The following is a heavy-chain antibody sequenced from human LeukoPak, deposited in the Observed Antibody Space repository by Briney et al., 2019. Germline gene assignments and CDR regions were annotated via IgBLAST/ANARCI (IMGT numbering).Heavy chain of an antibody. J-gene: IGHJ3*01. D-gene: IGHD1-26*01. CDR1: GGSISNYY. CDR3: ARGIATITQDSFDV. CDR2: IHSSGST. Sequence: SETLSLTCTVSGGSISNYYWSWLRQAAGKGLEGIGRIHSSGSTNFNPSLRSRVTMSADTSKHQFSLWLTSVTAADTALYYCARGIATITQDSFDVWGLGTMVTVSS. V-gene: IGHV4-4*07.